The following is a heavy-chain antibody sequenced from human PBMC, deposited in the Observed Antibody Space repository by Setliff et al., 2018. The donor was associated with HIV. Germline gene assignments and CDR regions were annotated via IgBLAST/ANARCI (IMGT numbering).Heavy chain of an antibody. CDR1: GGSISSGGYY. V-gene: IGHV4-31*03. J-gene: IGHJ2*01. CDR3: ARGTPDHEVWYFDL. CDR2: IYYSGST. Sequence: LSLTCTVSGGSISSGGYYWSWIRQHPGKGLEWIGYIYYSGSTYYNPSLKSRVTISVDTSKNQFSLKLSSVTAADTAIYYCARGTPDHEVWYFDLWGRGTLVTVSS.